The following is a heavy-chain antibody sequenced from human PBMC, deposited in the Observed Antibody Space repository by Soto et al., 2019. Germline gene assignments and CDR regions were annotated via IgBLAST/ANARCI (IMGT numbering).Heavy chain of an antibody. V-gene: IGHV4-31*03. D-gene: IGHD3-22*01. CDR3: ARCYYFESSGDYGRNYYGMDV. CDR1: GGSISSGGYY. CDR2: IYYSGST. J-gene: IGHJ6*04. Sequence: SETLSLTCTVSGGSISSGGYYWSWIRQHPGKGLEWIGYIYYSGSTYYNPSLQSRVTISVDTSKNQFSLKLSSVTAADTAVYYCARCYYFESSGDYGRNYYGMDVWGKGTTVTVPS.